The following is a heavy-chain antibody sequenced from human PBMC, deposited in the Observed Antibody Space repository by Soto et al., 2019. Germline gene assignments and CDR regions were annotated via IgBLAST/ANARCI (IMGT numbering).Heavy chain of an antibody. CDR3: AKEVDSYGSQVYYFDY. D-gene: IGHD5-18*01. CDR1: GFTFSSYG. CDR2: ISYDGSNK. J-gene: IGHJ4*02. V-gene: IGHV3-30*18. Sequence: GGSLRLSCAASGFTFSSYGMHWVRQAPGKGLEWVAVISYDGSNKYYADSVKGRFTISRDNSKNTLYLQMNSLRAEDTAVYYCAKEVDSYGSQVYYFDYWGQGTLVTSPQ.